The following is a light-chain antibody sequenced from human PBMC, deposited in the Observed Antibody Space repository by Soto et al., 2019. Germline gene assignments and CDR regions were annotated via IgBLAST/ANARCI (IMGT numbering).Light chain of an antibody. Sequence: EIVLTQSPGTLSLSRGERARLSCRASQSVSSYFAWYQQKPGQAPRLLIYGASSRATGLPDRFSGSGSGTDFTLTISRLEPEDFAVYYCQQYSRSPDTFGGGTKVDIK. V-gene: IGKV3-20*01. CDR1: QSVSSY. J-gene: IGKJ4*01. CDR2: GAS. CDR3: QQYSRSPDT.